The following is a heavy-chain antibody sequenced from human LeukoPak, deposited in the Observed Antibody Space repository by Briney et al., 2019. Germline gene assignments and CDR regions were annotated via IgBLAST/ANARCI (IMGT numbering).Heavy chain of an antibody. CDR1: GFTFSSYG. J-gene: IGHJ4*02. CDR3: ARDAEYGSSWYRDSSGWYLGY. V-gene: IGHV3-33*01. Sequence: GGSLRLSCAASGFTFSSYGMHWVRQAPGKGLEWVAVIWYDGSNKYYADSVKGRFTISRDNSKNTLYLQMNSLRAEDTAVYYCARDAEYGSSWYRDSSGWYLGYWGQGTLVTVSS. D-gene: IGHD6-19*01. CDR2: IWYDGSNK.